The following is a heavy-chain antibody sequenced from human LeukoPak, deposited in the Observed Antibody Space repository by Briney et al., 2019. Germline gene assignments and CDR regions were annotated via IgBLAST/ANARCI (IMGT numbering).Heavy chain of an antibody. J-gene: IGHJ4*02. CDR1: GYTFTSYW. D-gene: IGHD6-13*01. CDR3: ARAPRNSSTMLDF. CDR2: INPDGGST. Sequence: ASVKVSCKASGYTFTSYWIQWVRQAPGQGLEWMGLINPDGGSTAYAHRFQGRVIMTRDTSTSTAYMDLSSLRSEDTAVYHCARAPRNSSTMLDFWGQGTLVTISS. V-gene: IGHV1-46*01.